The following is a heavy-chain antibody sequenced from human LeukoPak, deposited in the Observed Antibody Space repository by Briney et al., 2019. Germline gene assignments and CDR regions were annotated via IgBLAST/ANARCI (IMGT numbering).Heavy chain of an antibody. Sequence: GGSLRLSCAASGFTFSSYSMNWVRQAPEKGLEWVSSISSSSSYIYYADSVKGRFTISRDNAKNSLYLQMNSLRAGDTAVYYCARSYCSGGSCYLDYWGQGTLVTVSS. J-gene: IGHJ4*02. CDR1: GFTFSSYS. D-gene: IGHD2-15*01. CDR3: ARSYCSGGSCYLDY. V-gene: IGHV3-21*01. CDR2: ISSSSSYI.